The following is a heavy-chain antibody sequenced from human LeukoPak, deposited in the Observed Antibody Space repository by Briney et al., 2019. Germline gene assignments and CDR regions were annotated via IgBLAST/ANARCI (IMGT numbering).Heavy chain of an antibody. CDR1: GGTFSSYA. D-gene: IGHD3-22*01. J-gene: IGHJ4*02. CDR3: ARGLFYDSSGYYPGGVYYFDY. Sequence: SVKVSCKASGGTFSSYAISWVRQAPGQGLEWMGGIIPIFGTANYAQKFQGRVTITADESTSTAYMELSSLRSEDTAVYYCARGLFYDSSGYYPGGVYYFDYWGQGTLVTVSS. CDR2: IIPIFGTA. V-gene: IGHV1-69*13.